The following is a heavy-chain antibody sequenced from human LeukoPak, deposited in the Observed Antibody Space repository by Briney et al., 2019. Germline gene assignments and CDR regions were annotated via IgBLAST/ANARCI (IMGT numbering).Heavy chain of an antibody. CDR1: GYTFTGYY. CDR2: INPNSGGT. D-gene: IGHD5-18*01. CDR3: ARYSYASAFDY. Sequence: ASVKVSCKASGYTFTGYYMHWVRQAPGQGLEWMGRINPNSGGTNYAQKFQGRVTMTRDTSISTAFMELSRLRSDDTAVYYCARYSYASAFDYWGQGTLVTVSS. V-gene: IGHV1-2*06. J-gene: IGHJ4*02.